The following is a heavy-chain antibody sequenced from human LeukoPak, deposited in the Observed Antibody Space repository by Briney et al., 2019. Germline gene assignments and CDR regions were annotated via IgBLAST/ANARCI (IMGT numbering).Heavy chain of an antibody. Sequence: SGTLSLTCTVSGGSISSHYWSWIRQPPGKGLEWIGYIYYSGSTNYNPSLKSRVTISVDTSKNQFSLKLSSVAAADTAVYYCAREQAAGNYYYYMDVWGKGTTVTVSS. J-gene: IGHJ6*03. CDR1: GGSISSHY. CDR3: AREQAAGNYYYYMDV. D-gene: IGHD1-14*01. CDR2: IYYSGST. V-gene: IGHV4-59*11.